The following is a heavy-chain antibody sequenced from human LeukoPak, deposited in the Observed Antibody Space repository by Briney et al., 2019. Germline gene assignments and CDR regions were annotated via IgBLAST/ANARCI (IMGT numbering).Heavy chain of an antibody. CDR2: ISWNSGSI. CDR1: GFTFDDYA. Sequence: PGRSLRLSCAASGFTFDDYAMHWVRQAPGKGLEWVSGISWNSGSIGYADSVKGRFTISRDNAKNSLYLQMNSLRAEDTALYYCAKRGEGSSWSLEDWGQGTLVTVSS. J-gene: IGHJ4*02. V-gene: IGHV3-9*01. D-gene: IGHD6-13*01. CDR3: AKRGEGSSWSLED.